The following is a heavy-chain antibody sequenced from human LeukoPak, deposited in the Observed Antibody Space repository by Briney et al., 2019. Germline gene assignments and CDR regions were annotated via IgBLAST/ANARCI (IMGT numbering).Heavy chain of an antibody. CDR2: IYYSGST. J-gene: IGHJ5*02. CDR1: GGSISSGDYY. D-gene: IGHD1-26*01. V-gene: IGHV4-30-4*08. Sequence: PSETLSLTCTVSGGSISSGDYYWSWIRQPPGKGLEWIGYIYYSGSTYYNPSLKSRVTVSVDTSKNQFSLKLSSVTAADTAVYYCARVASGSYPQGWFDPWGQGTLVTVSS. CDR3: ARVASGSYPQGWFDP.